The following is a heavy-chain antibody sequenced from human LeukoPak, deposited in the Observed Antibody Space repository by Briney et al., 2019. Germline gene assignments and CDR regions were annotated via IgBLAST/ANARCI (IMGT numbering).Heavy chain of an antibody. J-gene: IGHJ4*02. CDR1: GGSISGGY. D-gene: IGHD4-11*01. Sequence: SETLSLTCTVSGGSISGGYWSWIRQPPGRGLEWIGYVYTSGSTNYNPSLKSRVTISVDTSKSQFGLKLSSVTAADTAVYYCAKSYFDYSTYYSYYFNLWGQGALVTVSS. CDR3: AKSYFDYSTYYSYYFNL. CDR2: VYTSGST. V-gene: IGHV4-4*09.